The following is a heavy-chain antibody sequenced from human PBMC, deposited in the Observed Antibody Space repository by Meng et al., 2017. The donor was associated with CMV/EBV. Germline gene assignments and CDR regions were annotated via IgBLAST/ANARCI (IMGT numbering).Heavy chain of an antibody. CDR1: GFTFSSYS. CDR3: ARESTIFGVVIPNYYYYGMDV. D-gene: IGHD3-3*01. J-gene: IGHJ6*02. V-gene: IGHV3-21*01. CDR2: ISSSSSYK. Sequence: ESLKISCAAAGFTFSSYSMSWVRQAPGKRLEWVSSISSSSSYKYYADSVKGRFTISRDNAKNSLYLQMNSLRDEDTAVYYCARESTIFGVVIPNYYYYGMDVWGQGTTVTVSS.